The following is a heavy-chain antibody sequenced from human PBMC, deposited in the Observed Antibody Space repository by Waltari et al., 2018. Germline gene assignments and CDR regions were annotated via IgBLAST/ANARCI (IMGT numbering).Heavy chain of an antibody. CDR1: GYSISSGYY. CDR2: IYHSGST. D-gene: IGHD3-3*01. Sequence: QVQLQESGPGLVKPSETLSLTCAVPGYSISSGYYWGWIRQPPGKGLEWIGSIYHSGSTYYNPSLKSRVTISVDTSKNQFSLKLSSVTAADTAVYYCAREFNYDFWSGYSSGDYWGQGTLVTVSS. CDR3: AREFNYDFWSGYSSGDY. J-gene: IGHJ4*02. V-gene: IGHV4-38-2*02.